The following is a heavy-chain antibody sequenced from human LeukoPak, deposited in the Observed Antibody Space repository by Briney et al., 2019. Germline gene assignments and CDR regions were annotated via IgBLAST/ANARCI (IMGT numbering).Heavy chain of an antibody. D-gene: IGHD3-22*01. CDR2: ISDNGDGT. V-gene: IGHV3-23*01. J-gene: IGHJ4*02. CDR1: GFNFSDYA. Sequence: PGGPLRLSCAASGFNFSDYAMSWVRQAPGKGLEWVSTISDNGDGTYYADSVKGRFTISRDNSKNTVFLQMNSLRADDSAVYYCATDRERDPSVYYLVGGQGTLITVSS. CDR3: ATDRERDPSVYYLV.